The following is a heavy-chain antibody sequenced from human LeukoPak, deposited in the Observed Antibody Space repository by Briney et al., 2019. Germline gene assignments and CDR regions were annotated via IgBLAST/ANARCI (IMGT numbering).Heavy chain of an antibody. D-gene: IGHD1-26*01. Sequence: GGSLRLSCAASGFTFSSYAMSWVRQAPGKGLEWVSYISSSSSTIYFADSVKGRFTISRDNAKNSLYLQMNSLRAEDTAVYYCAREEWELRAAYFDYWGQGTLVTVSS. V-gene: IGHV3-48*04. CDR1: GFTFSSYA. CDR3: AREEWELRAAYFDY. J-gene: IGHJ4*02. CDR2: ISSSSSTI.